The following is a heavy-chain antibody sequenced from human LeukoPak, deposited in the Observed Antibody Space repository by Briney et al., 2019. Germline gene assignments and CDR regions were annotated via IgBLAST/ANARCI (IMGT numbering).Heavy chain of an antibody. V-gene: IGHV3-11*03. CDR1: GFTFSDYY. CDR2: ISSSSSYT. J-gene: IGHJ3*02. CDR3: ASIFTTTTKANAFDI. D-gene: IGHD1-1*01. Sequence: GGSLRLSCGASGFTFSDYYMSWIRQAPGKGLEWVSYISSSSSYTNYADSVKGRFTISRDNAKNSLYLQMNSLRAEDTAVYYCASIFTTTTKANAFDIWGQGTMVTVSS.